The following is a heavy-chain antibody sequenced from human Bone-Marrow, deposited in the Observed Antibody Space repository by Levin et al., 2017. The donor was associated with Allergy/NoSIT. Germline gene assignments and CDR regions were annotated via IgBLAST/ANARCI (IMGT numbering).Heavy chain of an antibody. V-gene: IGHV1-2*02. CDR3: ATHTPYPIIGTVMTHFFDH. D-gene: IGHD3-3*01. Sequence: PGGSLRLSCKASGYTFSAYYLHFIRQAPGQGLEWMGWINPDTGATTFSQKFRGRFTLTRDTSITTVYLELRNLRSDDTAVYYCATHTPYPIIGTVMTHFFDHWGQGTLVTVSS. J-gene: IGHJ4*02. CDR1: GYTFSAYY. CDR2: INPDTGAT.